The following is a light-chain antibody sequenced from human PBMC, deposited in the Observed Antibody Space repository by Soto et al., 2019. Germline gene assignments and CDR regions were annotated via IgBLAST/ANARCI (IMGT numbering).Light chain of an antibody. V-gene: IGKV1-6*01. CDR3: LKDSDYTWT. J-gene: IGKJ1*01. CDR2: SAS. Sequence: AVQMTQSPSSLSASVGDRVIITCRASRDVGNDLGWYQQKPGKAPKLLIYSASNLESGVPTRFSGSRSGTDFTLSISSLQPEDFGTYFWLKDSDYTWTFGLGTRV. CDR1: RDVGND.